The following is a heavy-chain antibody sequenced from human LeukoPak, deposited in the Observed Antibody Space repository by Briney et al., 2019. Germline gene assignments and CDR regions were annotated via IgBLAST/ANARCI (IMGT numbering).Heavy chain of an antibody. CDR3: ARALSRITMIVVTY. CDR2: INPNSGGT. V-gene: IGHV1-2*02. CDR1: GYTFTGYY. Sequence: GASVKVSCKASGYTFTGYYMHWVRQAPGQGLEWMGWINPNSGGTNYAQKFQGRVTMTRDTSISTAYMELSRLRSDDTAVHYCARALSRITMIVVTYWGQGTLVTVSS. D-gene: IGHD3-22*01. J-gene: IGHJ4*02.